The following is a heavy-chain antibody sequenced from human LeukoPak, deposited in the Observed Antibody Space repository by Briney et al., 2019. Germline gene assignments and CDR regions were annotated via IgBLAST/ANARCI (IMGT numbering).Heavy chain of an antibody. D-gene: IGHD3-3*01. CDR1: GFTFSSYW. CDR3: ARDAAYDFRNPYRYFQH. V-gene: IGHV3-7*01. J-gene: IGHJ1*01. CDR2: IKQDGIEK. Sequence: GGSLRLSCAASGFTFSSYWMSWVRQAPGKGLEWVANIKQDGIEKYYVDSVKGRFTISRDNAKNSLYLQMNSLRAEDTAVYYCARDAAYDFRNPYRYFQHWGQGTLVTVSS.